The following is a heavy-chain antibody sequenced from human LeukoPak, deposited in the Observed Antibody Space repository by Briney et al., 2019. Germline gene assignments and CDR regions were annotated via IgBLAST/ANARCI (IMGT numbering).Heavy chain of an antibody. CDR1: GGSISSGDYY. D-gene: IGHD3-22*01. J-gene: IGHJ4*02. CDR3: ARFNARYDN. Sequence: PSETLSLTRTVSGGSISSGDYYWSWIRQPPGKGLEWFGYIYYSGSTYYNPSLKSRVTISVDTSKNQFSLKLSSVTAADTAVYYCARFNARYDNWGQGTLVTVSS. CDR2: IYYSGST. V-gene: IGHV4-30-4*08.